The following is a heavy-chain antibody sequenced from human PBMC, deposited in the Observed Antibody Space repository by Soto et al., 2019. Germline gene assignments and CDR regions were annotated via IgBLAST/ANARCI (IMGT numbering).Heavy chain of an antibody. CDR3: AREWLRGTFAP. Sequence: QVQLQESGPGLVKPSETLSLTCTVSGGSISSYYWSWIRQPPGKGLEWIGYIYYSGSTNYNPSLSSRVTISVDTSKNQFPLKLSSVTAADTAVYYCAREWLRGTFAPWGQGTLVTVSS. CDR1: GGSISSYY. J-gene: IGHJ5*02. D-gene: IGHD5-12*01. CDR2: IYYSGST. V-gene: IGHV4-59*01.